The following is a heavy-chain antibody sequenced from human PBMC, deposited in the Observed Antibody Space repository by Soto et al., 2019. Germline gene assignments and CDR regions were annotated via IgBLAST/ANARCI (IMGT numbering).Heavy chain of an antibody. CDR3: THSTRMVGCSSGNPYFFDF. J-gene: IGHJ4*02. Sequence: WIRQPPGKALEWLALLFWDDDERYSSSLTSRLTITKDTSKNQVVLTMTNMDPVDTATYYCTHSTRMVGCSSGNPYFFDFWGQGTLVTVSS. D-gene: IGHD2-15*01. CDR2: LFWDDDE. V-gene: IGHV2-5*02.